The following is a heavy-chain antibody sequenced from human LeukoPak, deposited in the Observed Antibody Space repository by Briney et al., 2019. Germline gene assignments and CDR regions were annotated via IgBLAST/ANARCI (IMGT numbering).Heavy chain of an antibody. CDR1: GVSISNYF. V-gene: IGHV4-4*07. CDR2: FHASGTT. J-gene: IGHJ5*02. CDR3: ARTHCGGGSCDTFDP. D-gene: IGHD2-21*01. Sequence: SETLSLTCNVFGVSISNYFWSWLRQPAGKGLEWIGRFHASGTTYYNPSLRSRVTLSMDTSKNHFSLKLTSVTAADTAVYYCARTHCGGGSCDTFDPWGQGTLVTVSS.